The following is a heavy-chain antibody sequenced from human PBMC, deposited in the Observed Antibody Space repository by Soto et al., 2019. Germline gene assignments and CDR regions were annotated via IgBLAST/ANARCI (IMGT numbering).Heavy chain of an antibody. D-gene: IGHD2-2*01. CDR3: ARTDIVVVPAASFYYYYYMDV. J-gene: IGHJ6*03. V-gene: IGHV1-18*01. CDR1: GYTFTSYG. Sequence: ASVKVSCKASGYTFTSYGISWVRQAPGQGLEWMGWISAYNGNTNYAQKLQGRVTMTTDTSTSTAYMELRSLRSDDTAVYYCARTDIVVVPAASFYYYYYMDVWGKGTTVTVYS. CDR2: ISAYNGNT.